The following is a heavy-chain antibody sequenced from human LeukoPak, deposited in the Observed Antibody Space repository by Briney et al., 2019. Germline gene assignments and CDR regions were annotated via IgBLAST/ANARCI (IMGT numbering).Heavy chain of an antibody. V-gene: IGHV1-69*13. CDR3: ARDNDSSGYCGY. Sequence: SVKVSCKASGYTFTSYDINWVRQATGQGLEWMGGIIPIFGTANYAQKFQGRVTITADESTSTAYMELSSLRSEDTAVYYCARDNDSSGYCGYWGQGTLVTVSS. J-gene: IGHJ4*02. D-gene: IGHD3-22*01. CDR2: IIPIFGTA. CDR1: GYTFTSYD.